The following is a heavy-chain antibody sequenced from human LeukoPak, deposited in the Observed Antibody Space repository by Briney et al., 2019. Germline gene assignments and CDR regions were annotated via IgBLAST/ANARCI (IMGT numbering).Heavy chain of an antibody. D-gene: IGHD3-22*01. J-gene: IGHJ3*02. Sequence: PGGSLRLSCAASGFTFSSYAMSWVRQAPGKGLEWVSAISGSGGSTYYADSVKGRSTISRDNSKNTLYLQMNSLRAEDTAVYYCAKVLYDSSGYDAFDIWGQGTMVTVSS. CDR3: AKVLYDSSGYDAFDI. CDR1: GFTFSSYA. CDR2: ISGSGGST. V-gene: IGHV3-23*01.